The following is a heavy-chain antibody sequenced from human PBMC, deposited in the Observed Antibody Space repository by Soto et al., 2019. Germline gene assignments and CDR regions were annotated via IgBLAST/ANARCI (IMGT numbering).Heavy chain of an antibody. D-gene: IGHD3-10*01. CDR3: ATAGVRPYYYYGRDV. J-gene: IGHJ6*02. CDR1: GYTFTSYG. CDR2: ISAYNGNT. Sequence: QVQLVQSGAEVKKPGASVKVACKTSGYTFTSYGISWVRQAPGQGLEWMGWISAYNGNTNYAQKLQDRLTMTTETSTTTASMERRSLRSDDTAVYYCATAGVRPYYYYGRDVWGQGTTVTVSS. V-gene: IGHV1-18*01.